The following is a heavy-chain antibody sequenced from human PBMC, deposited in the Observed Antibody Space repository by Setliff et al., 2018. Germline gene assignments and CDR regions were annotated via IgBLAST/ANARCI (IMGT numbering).Heavy chain of an antibody. D-gene: IGHD3-16*01. CDR3: ARDITREPYTGGFYHFDP. CDR2: ISGSGSA. Sequence: SETLSLTCTVYGASITTGSYSWSWIRQSAGKGLEWVGRISGSGSATYNPSLKSRVSIFIDASNNQVSLDLSFVTAADSAFYYCARDITREPYTGGFYHFDPWGQGALVTVSS. J-gene: IGHJ5*02. CDR1: GASITTGSYS. V-gene: IGHV4-61*02.